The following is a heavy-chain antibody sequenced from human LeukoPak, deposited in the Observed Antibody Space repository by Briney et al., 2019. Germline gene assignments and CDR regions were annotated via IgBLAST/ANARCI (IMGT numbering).Heavy chain of an antibody. J-gene: IGHJ4*02. V-gene: IGHV1-18*01. D-gene: IGHD5-12*01. Sequence: ASVQVSCKASGYPFTSYGISWVRQAPGQGLEWMGLISASNGNTTYAQKLQGRVTMTTDTSTSTAYMKLRSLRSDDTAVYYCARADIVAPSPDYWGQGTLVTVSS. CDR2: ISASNGNT. CDR3: ARADIVAPSPDY. CDR1: GYPFTSYG.